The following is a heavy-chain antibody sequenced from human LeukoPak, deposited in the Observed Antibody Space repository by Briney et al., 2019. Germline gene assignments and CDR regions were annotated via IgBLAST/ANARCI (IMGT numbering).Heavy chain of an antibody. D-gene: IGHD2/OR15-2a*01. CDR1: GFTVSSNY. CDR3: ARFSLTSNFDH. Sequence: GGSLRLSHAASGFTVSSNYMSWVRQAPGKGPEWVSAIYTGGSTYYADSVKGRFTISRDNSKNTLYLQMNSLRAEDTAVYHCARFSLTSNFDHWGQGTLVTVSS. CDR2: IYTGGST. J-gene: IGHJ4*02. V-gene: IGHV3-53*01.